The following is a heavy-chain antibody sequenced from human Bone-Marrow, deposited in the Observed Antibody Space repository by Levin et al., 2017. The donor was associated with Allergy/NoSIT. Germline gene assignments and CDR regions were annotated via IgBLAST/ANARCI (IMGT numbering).Heavy chain of an antibody. D-gene: IGHD3/OR15-3a*01. CDR1: GYRFTNYW. V-gene: IGHV5-51*01. CDR3: ARGGLGPVGDY. Sequence: PGESLKISCKTSGYRFTNYWIGWVRQMPGKGLEWMGIFYPGGSDTRYSPSFQGQVTMSADKSITTAYLQWSSLKASDTAMYYCARGGLGPVGDYWGQGTLVTVSS. J-gene: IGHJ4*02. CDR2: FYPGGSDT.